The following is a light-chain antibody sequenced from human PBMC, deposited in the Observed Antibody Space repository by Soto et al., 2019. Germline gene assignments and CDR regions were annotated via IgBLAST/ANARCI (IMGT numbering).Light chain of an antibody. CDR1: QTINRY. CDR2: AAS. Sequence: DIQMTQSPSSLSASVGDRVTITCRASQTINRYLNWYQQKPGKAPKALIYAASSLHRGVPLRFSGSGSGTDFTLTITSLQPEDFATYYCQQSFNTPLTFCGGTKVEFK. V-gene: IGKV1-39*01. CDR3: QQSFNTPLT. J-gene: IGKJ4*01.